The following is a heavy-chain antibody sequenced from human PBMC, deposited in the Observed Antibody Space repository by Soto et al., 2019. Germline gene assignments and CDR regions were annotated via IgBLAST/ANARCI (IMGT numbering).Heavy chain of an antibody. CDR1: GDTFTDYY. J-gene: IGHJ4*02. CDR3: ARGGHVVVVTAALDY. D-gene: IGHD2-21*02. CDR2: VNPSGGHT. Sequence: QVKLVQSGAEVKKPGASVKVSCKASGDTFTDYYIHWVRQAPGQGLEWMGTVNPSGGHTTYAQHFLGRMTMTRDTSTSTRYMELTSLTSEDTAVYYCARGGHVVVVTAALDYWGQGTLVTVSS. V-gene: IGHV1-46*01.